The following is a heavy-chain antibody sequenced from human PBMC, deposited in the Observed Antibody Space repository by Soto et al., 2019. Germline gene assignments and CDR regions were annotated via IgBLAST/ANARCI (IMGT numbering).Heavy chain of an antibody. CDR3: ARQVTQRQTGQQYYFDY. Sequence: PSQTLSLTCAISGDSVSSNSAAWNWIRQSPSRGLEWLGRTYYRSKWYNDYAVSVKSRITINPDTSKNQFSLKLSSVTAADTAVYSCARQVTQRQTGQQYYFDYWGQGTLVTVSS. CDR1: GDSVSSNSAA. V-gene: IGHV6-1*01. J-gene: IGHJ4*02. CDR2: TYYRSKWYN. D-gene: IGHD3-9*01.